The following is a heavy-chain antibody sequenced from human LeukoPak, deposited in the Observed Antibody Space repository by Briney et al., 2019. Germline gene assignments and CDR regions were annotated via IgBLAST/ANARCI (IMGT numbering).Heavy chain of an antibody. D-gene: IGHD2-21*02. V-gene: IGHV1-2*02. J-gene: IGHJ4*02. CDR2: INPNSGGT. CDR1: GYTFTGYY. Sequence: GASVKVSCKASGYTFTGYYMHWVRQAPGQGLEWMGWINPNSGGTNYAQKFQGRVTMTRDTSISTAYMELSRLRSDDTAVYYCARASKRGGDCYSFGYWGQGTLVTVSS. CDR3: ARASKRGGDCYSFGY.